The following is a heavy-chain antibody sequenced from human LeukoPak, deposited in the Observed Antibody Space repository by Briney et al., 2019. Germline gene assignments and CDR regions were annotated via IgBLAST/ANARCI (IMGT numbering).Heavy chain of an antibody. J-gene: IGHJ4*02. CDR3: VSYY. Sequence: GGSLRLSCAASGFGIGGFAMTWVRQAPGKGLEWVSITYGDGSTYYAESVKGRFTVSRDNSKSTLYLQMSSLRAEDTAVYYCVSYYWGQGTLVTVSS. CDR2: TYGDGST. V-gene: IGHV3-66*01. CDR1: GFGIGGFA.